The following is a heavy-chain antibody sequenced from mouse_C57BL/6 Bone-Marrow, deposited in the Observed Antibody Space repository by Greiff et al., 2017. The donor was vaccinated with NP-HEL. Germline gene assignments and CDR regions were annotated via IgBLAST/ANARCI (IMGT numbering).Heavy chain of an antibody. J-gene: IGHJ2*01. CDR3: ARRGGYYFDY. D-gene: IGHD1-1*02. CDR2: FSPYNGAT. V-gene: IGHV1-47*01. CDR1: GYTFTAYP. Sequence: VQLQQSGAELVKPGASVKMSCKASGYTFTAYPIEWMHQNHGKRLEWIGNFSPYNGATKYTEKFKGKSTLTVEKSSSTLYLELSRLTADDSSVYACARRGGYYFDYWGQGTTLTVSS.